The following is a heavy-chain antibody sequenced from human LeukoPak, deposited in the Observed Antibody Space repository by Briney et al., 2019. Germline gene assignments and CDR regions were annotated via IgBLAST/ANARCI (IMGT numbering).Heavy chain of an antibody. CDR2: ISGSGGST. D-gene: IGHD5-24*01. V-gene: IGHV3-23*01. CDR1: GFTFSSYG. CDR3: ARDFQESYYMDV. J-gene: IGHJ6*03. Sequence: HPGGSLRLSCAASGFTFSSYGMSWVRQAPGKGLEWVSAISGSGGSTYYADSVKGRFTISRDNAKNSLYLQMNSLRAEDTAVYYCARDFQESYYMDVWGKGTTVTISS.